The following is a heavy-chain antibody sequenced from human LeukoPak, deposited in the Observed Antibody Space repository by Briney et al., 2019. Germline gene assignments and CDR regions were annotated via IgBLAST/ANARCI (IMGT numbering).Heavy chain of an antibody. V-gene: IGHV4-39*01. D-gene: IGHD3-3*01. J-gene: IGHJ6*03. CDR1: GGSISSSSYY. Sequence: SETLSLTCTVSGGSISSSSYYWGWIRQPPGKGLEWIGSIYYSGSTYYNPSLKSRVTISVDTSKNQFSLKLSSVTAADTAVYYCARHGKTIFGVAVTLGLYYYYMDVWGKGTTVTVSS. CDR2: IYYSGST. CDR3: ARHGKTIFGVAVTLGLYYYYMDV.